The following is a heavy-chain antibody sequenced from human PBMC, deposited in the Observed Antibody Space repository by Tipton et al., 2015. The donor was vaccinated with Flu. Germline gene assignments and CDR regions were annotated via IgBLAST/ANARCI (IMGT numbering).Heavy chain of an antibody. CDR3: ARGSGSGTYVIFDY. Sequence: PGLVKPSETLSLTCTVSGGSLSSFYWSWIRQPVGMGLEWIGRIYTSGSAKYNPSLKSRVTMSVDTSKQQLSLKLTSVTAADTAVYYCARGSGSGTYVIFDYWGPGTLVTVSS. V-gene: IGHV4-4*07. J-gene: IGHJ4*02. D-gene: IGHD3-10*01. CDR1: GGSLSSFY. CDR2: IYTSGSA.